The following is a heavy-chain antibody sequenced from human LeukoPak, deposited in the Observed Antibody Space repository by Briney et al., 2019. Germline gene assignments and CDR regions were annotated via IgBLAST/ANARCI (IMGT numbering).Heavy chain of an antibody. J-gene: IGHJ4*02. CDR1: GLTLSSYW. CDR2: IKTDGTEA. V-gene: IGHV3-7*05. D-gene: IGHD3-3*01. Sequence: GGSLILSCAAAGLTLSSYWMSWVRQAPGKGLEWVANIKTDGTEAYYVDSVKGRFNISRDNAKNSLYLQMNSLRTEDTAVYYCARDYDFWSGYFDWWGQGTRVTVSS. CDR3: ARDYDFWSGYFDW.